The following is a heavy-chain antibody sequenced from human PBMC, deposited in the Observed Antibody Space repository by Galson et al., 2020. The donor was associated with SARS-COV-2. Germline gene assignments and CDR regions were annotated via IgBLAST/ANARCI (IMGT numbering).Heavy chain of an antibody. CDR1: GFTFSSYG. V-gene: IGHV3-33*01. D-gene: IGHD2-15*01. CDR3: ARDLPFCSGVSCPDAFDI. Sequence: GGSLRLSCAASGFTFSSYGMHWVRQAPGKGLEWVAVIWYDGSNKYYADSVKGRFTISRDNSKNTLYLQMNSLRAEDTAVYYCARDLPFCSGVSCPDAFDIWGQGTMVTVSS. J-gene: IGHJ3*02. CDR2: IWYDGSNK.